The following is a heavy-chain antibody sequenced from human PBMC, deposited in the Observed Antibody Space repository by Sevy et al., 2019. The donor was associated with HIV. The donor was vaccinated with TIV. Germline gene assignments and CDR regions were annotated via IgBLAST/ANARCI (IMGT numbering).Heavy chain of an antibody. D-gene: IGHD1-26*01. Sequence: GESLKISCVASGFTFSNTWMSWVRQTPGKGLEWVGRIKSKTDGGTRDFAAPVKGRFAIARDDSKNTLSLQMDSLKTEDTAVYYCTAGVGTSDFDYWGQGILVTVSS. CDR1: GFTFSNTW. CDR3: TAGVGTSDFDY. CDR2: IKSKTDGGTR. J-gene: IGHJ4*02. V-gene: IGHV3-15*01.